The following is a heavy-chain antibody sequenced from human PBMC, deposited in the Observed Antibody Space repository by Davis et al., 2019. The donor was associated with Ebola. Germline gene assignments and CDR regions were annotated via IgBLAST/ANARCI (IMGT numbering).Heavy chain of an antibody. CDR1: GFTSSSSW. CDR3: APEPVTPMLSG. CDR2: IKQDGSET. D-gene: IGHD5-18*01. V-gene: IGHV3-7*01. Sequence: GESLNPPCAAPGFTSSSSWMSWVRQHPGAGLERVDNIKQDGSETNYVDYVKGRFTISRDSAKESLYLEMHSRKAEDTAVYYCAPEPVTPMLSGWGQGALVTVSS. J-gene: IGHJ4*02.